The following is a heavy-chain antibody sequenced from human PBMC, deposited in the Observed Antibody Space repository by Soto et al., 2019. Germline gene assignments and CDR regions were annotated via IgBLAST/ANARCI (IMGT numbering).Heavy chain of an antibody. J-gene: IGHJ4*02. Sequence: QITLKESGPTLGRPAQTLTLTCDFSGFSLSTYHMGVAWIRQPPGKALEWLALIYWDDDKRYSPSLKDRLAISKDTSSNQVVLTITNIDPGDSATYFCAHAGDYDLLTFDHWGPGTLVTVSS. D-gene: IGHD4-17*01. CDR3: AHAGDYDLLTFDH. CDR1: GFSLSTYHMG. V-gene: IGHV2-5*02. CDR2: IYWDDDK.